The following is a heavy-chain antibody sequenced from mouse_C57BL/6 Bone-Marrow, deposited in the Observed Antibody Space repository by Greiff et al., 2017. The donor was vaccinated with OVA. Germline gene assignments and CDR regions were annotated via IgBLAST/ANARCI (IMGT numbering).Heavy chain of an antibody. CDR3: ARQRMGYWYFDV. D-gene: IGHD2-3*01. J-gene: IGHJ1*03. V-gene: IGHV5-15*01. Sequence: EVMLVESGGGLVQPGGSLKLSCAASGFTFSDYGMAWVRQAPRKGPEWVAFISNLAYSIYYADTVTGRFTISRENAKNTLYLEMSSLRSEDTAMYYCARQRMGYWYFDVWGTGTTVTVSS. CDR1: GFTFSDYG. CDR2: ISNLAYSI.